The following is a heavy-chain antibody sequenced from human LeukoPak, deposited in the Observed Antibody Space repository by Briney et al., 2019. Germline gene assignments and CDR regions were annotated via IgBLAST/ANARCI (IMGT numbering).Heavy chain of an antibody. J-gene: IGHJ6*03. V-gene: IGHV3-23*01. D-gene: IGHD3-10*02. CDR3: AKLPYVAPIYYMDV. CDR1: GFTFSSYA. Sequence: GGSLRLSCAASGFTFSSYAMSWVRQAPGKGLEWVSAISGSGGSTYYADSVKGRFTISRDNSKNTLYLQMNSLRAEDTAVYYCAKLPYVAPIYYMDVSGKETTVTVPS. CDR2: ISGSGGST.